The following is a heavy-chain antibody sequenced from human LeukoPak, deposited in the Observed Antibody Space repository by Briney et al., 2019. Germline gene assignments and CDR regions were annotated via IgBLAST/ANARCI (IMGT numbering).Heavy chain of an antibody. CDR3: ARGFGKVAANVFGGYTMDV. J-gene: IGHJ6*02. Sequence: GVSLRLSGAASGFTVNSNYMSWVRQAPGTGLEWVSLIYTGGSTYYADSVKGRFTISRDNSKNTLYLQMNSLRPEDTAVYYCARGFGKVAANVFGGYTMDVWGQGTTVTVSS. D-gene: IGHD6-6*01. CDR1: GFTVNSNY. V-gene: IGHV3-66*02. CDR2: IYTGGST.